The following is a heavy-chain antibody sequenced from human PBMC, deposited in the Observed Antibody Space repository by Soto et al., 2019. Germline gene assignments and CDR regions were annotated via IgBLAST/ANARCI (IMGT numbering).Heavy chain of an antibody. V-gene: IGHV4-31*03. J-gene: IGHJ5*02. CDR3: ARKNIVVVPTAKGYFDP. Sequence: SETLSLTCSVSGGSIRSGDYYWTWIRQVPGKGLEWIGYIHYSGSTYSNPSLKSRVSMSVDTAKNQFSLIVSSVTAADTAVYYCARKNIVVVPTAKGYFDPWGQGTLVTVSS. CDR1: GGSIRSGDYY. D-gene: IGHD2-2*01. CDR2: IHYSGST.